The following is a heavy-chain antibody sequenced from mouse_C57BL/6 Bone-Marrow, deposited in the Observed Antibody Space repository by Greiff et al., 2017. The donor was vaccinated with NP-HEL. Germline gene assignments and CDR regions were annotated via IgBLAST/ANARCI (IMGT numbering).Heavy chain of an antibody. CDR1: GFNIKDDY. D-gene: IGHD2-1*01. CDR2: IDPENGDT. V-gene: IGHV14-4*01. CDR3: THGNYFAY. J-gene: IGHJ3*01. Sequence: VQLQQSGAELVRPGASVKLSCTASGFNIKDDYMHWVKQRPEQGLEWIGWIDPENGDTEYASKFQGKATITADTSSNTAYLQLSSLTSEDTAVYYCTHGNYFAYWGQGTLVTVSA.